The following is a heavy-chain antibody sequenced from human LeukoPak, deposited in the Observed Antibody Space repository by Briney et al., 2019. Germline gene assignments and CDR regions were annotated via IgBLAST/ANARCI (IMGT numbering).Heavy chain of an antibody. Sequence: GGSLRLSCAASGFTFSSYGMHWVRQAPGKGLEWVAFIRYDGSNKYYADSVKGRFTISRDNSKNTLYLQMNSLRAEDTAVYYCAKLKSPIVVVTVPHDAFDIWGQGTMVTVSS. V-gene: IGHV3-30*02. CDR1: GFTFSSYG. CDR2: IRYDGSNK. J-gene: IGHJ3*02. D-gene: IGHD2-21*02. CDR3: AKLKSPIVVVTVPHDAFDI.